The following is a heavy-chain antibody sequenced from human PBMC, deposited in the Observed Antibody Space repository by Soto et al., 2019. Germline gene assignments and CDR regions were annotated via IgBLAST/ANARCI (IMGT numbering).Heavy chain of an antibody. D-gene: IGHD6-19*01. V-gene: IGHV4-39*01. CDR1: GGSISSSSITYY. CDR2: IHSSGSA. J-gene: IGHJ5*02. CDR3: ARLPRAVAGMDNWFDP. Sequence: QLQLQESGPGLVKPSETLSLTCTVSGGSISSSSITYYWGWIRQPPGKGPEWIGGIHSSGSAYYNPSLKSRVTVSIDVSKNEFSLKLSSVTAADTAVYYCARLPRAVAGMDNWFDPWGQGILVTVSS.